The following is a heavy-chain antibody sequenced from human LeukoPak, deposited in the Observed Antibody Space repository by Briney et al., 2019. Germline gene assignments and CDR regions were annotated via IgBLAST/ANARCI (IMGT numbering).Heavy chain of an antibody. CDR3: AKEASSSSLSYYYYMDV. CDR2: ISWNSGSI. J-gene: IGHJ6*03. Sequence: GRSLRLSCAASGFTFDDYAMHWARQAPGKGLEWVSGISWNSGSIGYADSVKGRFTISRDNAKNSLYLQMNSLRAEDTALYYCAKEASSSSLSYYYYMDVWGKGTTVTVSS. V-gene: IGHV3-9*01. CDR1: GFTFDDYA. D-gene: IGHD6-6*01.